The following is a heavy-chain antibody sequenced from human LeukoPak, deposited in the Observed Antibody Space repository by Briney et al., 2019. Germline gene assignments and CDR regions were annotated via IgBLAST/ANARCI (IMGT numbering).Heavy chain of an antibody. CDR1: GYTFTSYG. V-gene: IGHV1-69*04. Sequence: GASVKVSCKASGYTFTSYGISWVRQAPGQGLEWMGRIIPILGIANYAQKFQGRVTITADKSTSTAYMELSSLRSEDTAVYYCARDQSVVVTALFDYWGQGTLVTVSS. J-gene: IGHJ4*02. CDR3: ARDQSVVVTALFDY. CDR2: IIPILGIA. D-gene: IGHD3-22*01.